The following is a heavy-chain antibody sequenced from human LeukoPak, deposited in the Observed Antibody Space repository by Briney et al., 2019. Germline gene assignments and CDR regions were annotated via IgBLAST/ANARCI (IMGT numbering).Heavy chain of an antibody. CDR3: ARDHISGTTGWFDP. CDR2: IYTSGST. CDR1: GGSISSGSYY. V-gene: IGHV4-61*02. Sequence: SETLSLTCAVSGGSISSGSYYWSWIRQPAGKGLEWIGRIYTSGSTNYNPSLKSRVTISVDTSKNQFSLKLSSVTAADTAVYYCARDHISGTTGWFDPWGQGTLFTVSS. D-gene: IGHD1-7*01. J-gene: IGHJ5*02.